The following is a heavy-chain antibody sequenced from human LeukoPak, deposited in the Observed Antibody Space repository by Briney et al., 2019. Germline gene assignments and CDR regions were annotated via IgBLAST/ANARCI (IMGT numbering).Heavy chain of an antibody. CDR1: GFTVSSNY. V-gene: IGHV3-53*01. D-gene: IGHD6-13*01. CDR2: IYSGGST. Sequence: GGSLRLSCAASGFTVSSNYMSWVRQAPGKGLEWVSVIYSGGSTYYADSVKGRFTISRDNSKNTLYLQMNSLRAEDTALYYCAKAAGDSSTWYGVLDYWGQGTLVTVSS. CDR3: AKAAGDSSTWYGVLDY. J-gene: IGHJ4*02.